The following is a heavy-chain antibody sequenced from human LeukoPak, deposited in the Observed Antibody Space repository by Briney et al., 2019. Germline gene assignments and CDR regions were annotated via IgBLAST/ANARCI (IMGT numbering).Heavy chain of an antibody. CDR3: ARVSGGEDFWSGYYGY. J-gene: IGHJ4*02. CDR1: GYTFTGYY. V-gene: IGHV1-2*02. D-gene: IGHD3-3*01. CDR2: INPNTGGT. Sequence: ASVKVSCKASGYTFTGYYFHWVRQAPGQGLEWMGWINPNTGGTEYAQNFQGRVTMTRDTSISSAYMELSRLRFDDTAVYYCARVSGGEDFWSGYYGYWGQGTLVTVSS.